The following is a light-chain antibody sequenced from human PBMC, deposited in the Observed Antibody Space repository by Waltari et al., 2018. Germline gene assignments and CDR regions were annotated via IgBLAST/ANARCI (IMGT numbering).Light chain of an antibody. V-gene: IGKV1-39*01. CDR3: QQTYRLIT. Sequence: DIQMTQSPSFLSASVGDRVTITCRASQRFSSYLNWYQMKPGKAPELLIYGASTVQSGVPSRFSGSGFGTDFTLTISSLQPEDFATYYCQQTYRLITFGPGTKVDLK. CDR1: QRFSSY. J-gene: IGKJ3*01. CDR2: GAS.